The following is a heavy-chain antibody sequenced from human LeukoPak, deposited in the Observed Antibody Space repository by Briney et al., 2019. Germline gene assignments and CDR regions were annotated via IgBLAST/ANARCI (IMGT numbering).Heavy chain of an antibody. J-gene: IGHJ4*02. D-gene: IGHD3-16*01. CDR3: VRGSTLRHYQY. CDR1: GDSISSSSYY. Sequence: SETLSLTCTVSGDSISSSSYYWGWIRRPPGKGLEWIGSIYYSGSTYYNPSLKSRVTVSVDTSRDQFSLKLSSVTAADTAVYYCVRGSTLRHYQYWGQGTLVTVSS. CDR2: IYYSGST. V-gene: IGHV4-39*01.